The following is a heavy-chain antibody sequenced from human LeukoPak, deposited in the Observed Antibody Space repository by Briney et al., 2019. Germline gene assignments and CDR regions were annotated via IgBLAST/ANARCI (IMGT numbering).Heavy chain of an antibody. CDR1: GGTFSSYA. V-gene: IGHV1-69*01. D-gene: IGHD2-15*01. CDR3: AWCVVGGSCHIRYYYYGMDV. J-gene: IGHJ6*02. Sequence: SVKVSCKASGGTFSSYAISWVRQAPGQGLEWMGGIIPIFGTANYAQKFQGRVTITADESTSTAYMELSSLGSEDTAVYYCAWCVVGGSCHIRYYYYGMDVWGQGTTVTVSS. CDR2: IIPIFGTA.